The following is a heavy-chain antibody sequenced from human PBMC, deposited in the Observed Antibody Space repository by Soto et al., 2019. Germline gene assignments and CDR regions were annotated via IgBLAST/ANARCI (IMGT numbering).Heavy chain of an antibody. D-gene: IGHD1-7*01. CDR1: GYSFTNYW. Sequence: GESLKISCKASGYSFTNYWIGWVRQMPGKGLEWMGIIYPGDSDTRYSPSFQGQVTISADKSINTAYLQWSSLKASDTAMYYCARQQYGHGNSDYGMAVWGQGTTVTVSS. J-gene: IGHJ6*02. CDR2: IYPGDSDT. V-gene: IGHV5-51*01. CDR3: ARQQYGHGNSDYGMAV.